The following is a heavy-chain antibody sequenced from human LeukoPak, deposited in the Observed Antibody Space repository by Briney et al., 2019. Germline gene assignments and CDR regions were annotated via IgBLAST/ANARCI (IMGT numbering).Heavy chain of an antibody. J-gene: IGHJ4*02. D-gene: IGHD5-18*01. CDR2: ISYDGSNK. Sequence: PGGSLRLSCAASGFTFSSYGMHWVRQAPGKGLEWVAVISYDGSNKYYADSVKGRFTISRDNSKNTLYLQMNSLRAEDTAVYYCASSDGYSYPNWGQGTLVTVSS. CDR1: GFTFSSYG. CDR3: ASSDGYSYPN. V-gene: IGHV3-30*03.